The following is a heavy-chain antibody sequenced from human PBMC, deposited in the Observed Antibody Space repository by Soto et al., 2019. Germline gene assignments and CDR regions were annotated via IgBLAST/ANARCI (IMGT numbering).Heavy chain of an antibody. CDR2: ISSGSTNI. CDR3: ASAERYCSSTSCPLY. V-gene: IGHV3-11*01. D-gene: IGHD2-2*01. J-gene: IGHJ4*02. Sequence: GGSLRLSCAASGFTFSDFYMSWIRQAPGKGLEWISYISSGSTNIFYADSVKGRFTVSRDNAKNSVYLQMDSLRAEDTAVYYCASAERYCSSTSCPLYWGQGTLVTVSS. CDR1: GFTFSDFY.